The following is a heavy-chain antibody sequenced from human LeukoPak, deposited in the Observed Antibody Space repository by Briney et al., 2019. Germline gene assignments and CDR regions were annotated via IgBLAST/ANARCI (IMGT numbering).Heavy chain of an antibody. Sequence: GASVKVSCKASGYTFTSYDINWVRQATGQGLEWMGWMNPNSGNTGYAQKLQGRVTMTTDTSTSTAYMELRSLRSDDTAVYYCARVGPERPKARDYFDYWGQGTLVTVSS. CDR2: MNPNSGNT. J-gene: IGHJ4*02. D-gene: IGHD1-1*01. V-gene: IGHV1-8*01. CDR3: ARVGPERPKARDYFDY. CDR1: GYTFTSYD.